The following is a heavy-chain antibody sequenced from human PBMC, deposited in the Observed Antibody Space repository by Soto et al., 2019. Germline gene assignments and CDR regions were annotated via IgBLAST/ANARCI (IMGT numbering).Heavy chain of an antibody. Sequence: EVQLVETGGDLVQPGESLRLSCAASGFAFGRSWLGWVRQAPEKGLAWVSIVKEDGSVKLYMDSVEGRVTISRDNAKTSLYLQMNSLKVDDTAIYYCVRDPAFGAVDYWGQGTLVTVSS. J-gene: IGHJ4*02. CDR3: VRDPAFGAVDY. V-gene: IGHV3-7*01. CDR2: VKEDGSVK. CDR1: GFAFGRSW. D-gene: IGHD3-10*01.